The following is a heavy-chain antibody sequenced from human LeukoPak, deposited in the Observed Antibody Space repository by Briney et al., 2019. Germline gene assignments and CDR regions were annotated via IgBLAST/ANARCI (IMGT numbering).Heavy chain of an antibody. CDR2: ISGSGVST. D-gene: IGHD6-13*01. V-gene: IGHV3-23*01. CDR1: GFTFSSYA. Sequence: SGGSLRLSCAASGFTFSSYAMSWVRQVPGKGLEWVSTISGSGVSTYYADSVKGRFTISRDNSKNTLYLQMNSLRAEDTAVYYCAKGGRYSSSPYFDYWGQGTLVTVSS. J-gene: IGHJ4*02. CDR3: AKGGRYSSSPYFDY.